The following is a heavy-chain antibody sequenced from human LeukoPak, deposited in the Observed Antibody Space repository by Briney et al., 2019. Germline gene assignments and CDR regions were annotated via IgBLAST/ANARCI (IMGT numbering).Heavy chain of an antibody. CDR2: ISGSGGST. D-gene: IGHD6-19*01. J-gene: IGHJ4*02. V-gene: IGHV3-23*01. CDR1: GFTFSSYG. Sequence: GGTLRLSCAASGFTFSSYGMSWVRQAPGEGLEWVSAISGSGGSTYYADSVKGRFTISRDNSNNTLYLQMNSLRAEDTAVYYCAKDHLPGIVVADRDYWGQGTLVTVSS. CDR3: AKDHLPGIVVADRDY.